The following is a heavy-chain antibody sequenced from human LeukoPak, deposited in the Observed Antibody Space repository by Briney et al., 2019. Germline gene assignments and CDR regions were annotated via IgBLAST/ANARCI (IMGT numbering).Heavy chain of an antibody. CDR2: INPSGGST. Sequence: GASVKVSCKASGYTFTSYYMHWVRQAPGQGLEWMGIINPSGGSTSYAQKFQGRVTMTTDTSTSTAYMELRSLRSDDTAVYYCARGASYDFWSAKGSHFDYWGQGTLVTVSS. V-gene: IGHV1-46*01. D-gene: IGHD3-3*01. CDR1: GYTFTSYY. CDR3: ARGASYDFWSAKGSHFDY. J-gene: IGHJ4*02.